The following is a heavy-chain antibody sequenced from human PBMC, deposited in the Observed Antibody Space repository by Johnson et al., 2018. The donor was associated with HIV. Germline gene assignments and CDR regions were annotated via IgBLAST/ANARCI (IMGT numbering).Heavy chain of an antibody. CDR2: ISYDGSNE. CDR3: ARAKRDYYGSGGVGAVDI. CDR1: GFTFSSYD. V-gene: IGHV3-33*05. J-gene: IGHJ3*02. Sequence: QVQLVESGGGVVQPGRSLRLSCAASGFTFSSYDMHWVRQAPGKGMDWVAFISYDGSNEYYADSVKGRFTISRDNSKNTLYLQMDSLRAGDTALYYCARAKRDYYGSGGVGAVDIWGQGTMVTVSS. D-gene: IGHD3-10*01.